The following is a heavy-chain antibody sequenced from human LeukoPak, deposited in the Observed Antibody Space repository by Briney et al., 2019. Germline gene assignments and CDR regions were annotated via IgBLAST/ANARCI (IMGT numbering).Heavy chain of an antibody. D-gene: IGHD1-26*01. Sequence: SETLSLTCAVYGGSFSGYYWSWIRQPPGKGLEWIGEINHSGSTDYNPSLKSRVTISIDTSKNQFSLKLSSVTAADTAVFYCASLRERSYYARGFDYWGQGTLVTVSS. CDR2: INHSGST. CDR3: ASLRERSYYARGFDY. V-gene: IGHV4-34*01. J-gene: IGHJ4*02. CDR1: GGSFSGYY.